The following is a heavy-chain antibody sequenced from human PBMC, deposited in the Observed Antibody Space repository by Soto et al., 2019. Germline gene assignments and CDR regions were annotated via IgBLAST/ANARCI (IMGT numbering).Heavy chain of an antibody. Sequence: QVQLVESGGGVVQPGRSLRLSCAASGFTFSSYGMHWVRQAPGKGLEWVAVISYDGSNKYYADSVKGRFTISRDNSKNTLYLQMNSLRAEDTAVYYCAKDPGFGQPKSYCYYGMDVWGQGTTVTVSS. CDR1: GFTFSSYG. V-gene: IGHV3-30*18. D-gene: IGHD3-16*01. J-gene: IGHJ6*02. CDR3: AKDPGFGQPKSYCYYGMDV. CDR2: ISYDGSNK.